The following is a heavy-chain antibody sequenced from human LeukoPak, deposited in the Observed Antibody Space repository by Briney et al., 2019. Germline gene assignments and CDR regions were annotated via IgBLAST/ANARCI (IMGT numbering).Heavy chain of an antibody. Sequence: SETLSLTCTVSGGSISSGFYYWSWIRQPAGKGLEWIGRIYTSGSTNYNPSLKSRISISVAPSKNQFSLKLTSVTAADTAVYYCAREHPRGEVDDFDYWGQGTLVTVSS. CDR2: IYTSGST. J-gene: IGHJ4*02. CDR1: GGSISSGFYY. D-gene: IGHD3-16*01. V-gene: IGHV4-61*02. CDR3: AREHPRGEVDDFDY.